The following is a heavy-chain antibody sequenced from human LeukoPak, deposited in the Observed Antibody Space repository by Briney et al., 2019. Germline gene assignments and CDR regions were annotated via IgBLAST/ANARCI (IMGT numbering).Heavy chain of an antibody. J-gene: IGHJ4*02. Sequence: PGGSLRLSCAVSGFTFSTYTMNWVRQAPGKGLEWVSSISSSSSHIFYADSVKGRFTISRDNAKNSLYLQTNSLRAEDTAVYYCARGAVAAPLDYWGQGTLVTVSS. CDR3: ARGAVAAPLDY. CDR1: GFTFSTYT. V-gene: IGHV3-21*01. D-gene: IGHD6-19*01. CDR2: ISSSSSHI.